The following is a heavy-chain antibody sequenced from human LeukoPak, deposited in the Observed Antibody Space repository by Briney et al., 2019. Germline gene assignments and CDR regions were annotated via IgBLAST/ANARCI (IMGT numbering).Heavy chain of an antibody. CDR3: ARVVLDHF. V-gene: IGHV3-21*06. J-gene: IGHJ4*02. CDR2: ISSGSRRI. D-gene: IGHD6-6*01. Sequence: GGSLRLSCAASGFDFSKYTMSWVRQAPGKGLEWVSSISSGSRRIHYADSMRGRFTISRDNARSSVYLQMHNLRVEDTATYFCARVVLDHFWGRGTLVTVSS. CDR1: GFDFSKYT.